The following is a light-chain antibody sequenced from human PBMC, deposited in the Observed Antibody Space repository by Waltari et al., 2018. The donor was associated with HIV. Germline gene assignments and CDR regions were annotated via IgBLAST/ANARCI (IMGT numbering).Light chain of an antibody. CDR1: QSVLCSSNNKNY. J-gene: IGKJ1*01. CDR2: WAY. Sequence: DIVMTQSPDSLAVSLGGRGTINCTSSQSVLCSSNNKNYLVWYQQKQGQPPNVLIYWAYTWDSGVPDRFSGGRPGTDFTLTISSLQAEDVAVYYCQQYYSLPWTFGQGTKVEIK. V-gene: IGKV4-1*01. CDR3: QQYYSLPWT.